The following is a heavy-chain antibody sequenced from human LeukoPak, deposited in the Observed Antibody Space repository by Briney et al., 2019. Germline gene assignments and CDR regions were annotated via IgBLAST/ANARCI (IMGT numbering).Heavy chain of an antibody. Sequence: PGGSLRLSCVASGFTFSSYEMNWVRQAPGKGLEWVSYISSSGSSMYYADSVKGRFAISRDNAKNSLYLQMNSLRAEDTAVFYCSRGIHRMDYDSSGYYHYWGQGTLVTVSS. CDR2: ISSSGSSM. CDR3: SRGIHRMDYDSSGYYHY. V-gene: IGHV3-48*03. CDR1: GFTFSSYE. D-gene: IGHD3-22*01. J-gene: IGHJ4*02.